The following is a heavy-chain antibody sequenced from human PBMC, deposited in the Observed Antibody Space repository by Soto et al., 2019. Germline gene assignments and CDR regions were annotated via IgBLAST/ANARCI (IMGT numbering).Heavy chain of an antibody. CDR1: GFSRTTSGVG. J-gene: IGHJ6*02. CDR3: AHIMRYSTAWGQYYHGLDV. D-gene: IGHD6-13*01. Sequence: QITLKESGPALLKPTQTLTLTCNFSGFSRTTSGVGVAWIRQSPGKALEWLALIFWDDDEDYSPSLHNRLSITKDTPQNGVVLTMTNPAPVDTATYYWAHIMRYSTAWGQYYHGLDVWGQGPTVTVSS. V-gene: IGHV2-5*02. CDR2: IFWDDDE.